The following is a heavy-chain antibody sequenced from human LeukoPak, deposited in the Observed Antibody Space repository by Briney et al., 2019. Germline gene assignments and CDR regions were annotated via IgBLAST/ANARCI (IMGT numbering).Heavy chain of an antibody. CDR3: ARETHDILTGYLFDY. CDR2: IYYSGST. V-gene: IGHV4-30-4*02. D-gene: IGHD3-9*01. Sequence: PSETLSLTCTVSGGSISSGDYYWSWIRQPPGKGLEWIGYIYYSGSTYYNPSLKSRVTISVDTSKNQFSLKLSSVTAADTAVYYCARETHDILTGYLFDYWGQGTLVTVSS. J-gene: IGHJ4*02. CDR1: GGSISSGDYY.